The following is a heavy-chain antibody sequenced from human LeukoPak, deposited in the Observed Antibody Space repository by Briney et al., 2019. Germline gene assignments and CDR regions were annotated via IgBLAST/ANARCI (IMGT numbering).Heavy chain of an antibody. V-gene: IGHV1-18*01. CDR1: GYTFTSYG. CDR2: ISAYNGNT. D-gene: IGHD6-19*01. J-gene: IGHJ4*02. Sequence: ASVKVSCKASGYTFTSYGISWVRQAPGQGLEWMGWISAYNGNTNYAQKLQGRVTMTTDTSTSTAYMELRSLRSDDTAVYYCARDGRIAVAGTPFDYWGQGTLVTVSS. CDR3: ARDGRIAVAGTPFDY.